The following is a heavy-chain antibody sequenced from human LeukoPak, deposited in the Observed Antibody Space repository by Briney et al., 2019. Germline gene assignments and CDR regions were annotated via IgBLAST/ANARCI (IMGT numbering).Heavy chain of an antibody. Sequence: GGSLRLSCAASGFTFSSYSMNWVRQAPGKGLEWVSYISSSSSTIYYADSVKGRFTISRDNAKNSLYLQMNSLRAEDTAVYYCASKYGSGSYYKANWFDPWGQGTLVTVSS. D-gene: IGHD3-10*01. CDR3: ASKYGSGSYYKANWFDP. J-gene: IGHJ5*02. V-gene: IGHV3-48*04. CDR2: ISSSSSTI. CDR1: GFTFSSYS.